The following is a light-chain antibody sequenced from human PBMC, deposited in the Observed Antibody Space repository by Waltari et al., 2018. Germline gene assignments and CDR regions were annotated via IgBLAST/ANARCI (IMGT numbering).Light chain of an antibody. CDR3: QQYYSTVRT. CDR1: PSVLYSSINKEY. CDR2: CAS. J-gene: IGKJ1*01. V-gene: IGKV4-1*01. Sequence: DTVMTQSPDSLAVSLGERATIPRKPSPSVLYSSINKEYLAWFKQKQGQPTKFLISCASTLESGVPGRFSGSVAGEEFTLTSSSLQAEDVAVYYCQQYYSTVRTFGQGTKVEI.